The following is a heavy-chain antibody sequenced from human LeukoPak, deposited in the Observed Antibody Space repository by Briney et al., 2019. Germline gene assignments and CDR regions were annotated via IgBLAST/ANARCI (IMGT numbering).Heavy chain of an antibody. D-gene: IGHD3-3*01. CDR3: ARDDYDFWSGYEPYLDH. V-gene: IGHV1-18*01. J-gene: IGHJ4*02. Sequence: ASVKVSCKASGYTFTAYGVSWVRQPPGQGLEWMGWISGYNGDTKYTQKLQGRVTMTTDTSRNTAYMELGSLRSDDTAVYYCARDDYDFWSGYEPYLDHWGQGTLVTVSS. CDR2: ISGYNGDT. CDR1: GYTFTAYG.